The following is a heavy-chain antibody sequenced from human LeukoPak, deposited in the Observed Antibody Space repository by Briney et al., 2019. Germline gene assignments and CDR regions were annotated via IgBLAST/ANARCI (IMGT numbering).Heavy chain of an antibody. CDR1: GGTFSSYA. D-gene: IGHD5-12*01. CDR3: ARSPGYGGYVNWFDP. Sequence: SVKVSCKASGGTFSSYAISWVRQAPGQGLEWMGGIIPIFGTANYAQKFQGRVTITTDESTSTAYMELSSLRSEDTAVYYCARSPGYGGYVNWFDPWGQGTLVTVSS. V-gene: IGHV1-69*05. CDR2: IIPIFGTA. J-gene: IGHJ5*02.